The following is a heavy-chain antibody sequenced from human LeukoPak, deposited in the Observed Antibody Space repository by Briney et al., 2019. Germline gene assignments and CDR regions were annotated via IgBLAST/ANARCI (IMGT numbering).Heavy chain of an antibody. D-gene: IGHD3-16*02. CDR2: IYSSGST. CDR1: GFTATTNY. V-gene: IGHV3-53*01. Sequence: PGGSLRLSCAGSGFTATTNYMSWVRQAPGKGLEWVSVIYSSGSTSYADSVKGRFTISRDSSKNTLYLQMNSLRAEDTAVCYCARDHINVNAFDIWGQGTMVTVSS. CDR3: ARDHINVNAFDI. J-gene: IGHJ3*02.